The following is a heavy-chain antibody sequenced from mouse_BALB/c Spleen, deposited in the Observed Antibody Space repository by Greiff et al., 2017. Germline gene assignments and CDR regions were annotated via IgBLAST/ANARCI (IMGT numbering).Heavy chain of an antibody. Sequence: VKLQESGPGLVAPSQSLSITCTVSGFSLTSYGVHWVRQPPGKGLEWLGVIWAGGSTNYNSALMSRLSISKDNSKSQVFLKMNSLQTDDTAMYYCARGGRYYGNYDYYAMDYWGQGTSVTVSS. CDR3: ARGGRYYGNYDYYAMDY. J-gene: IGHJ4*01. CDR2: IWAGGST. D-gene: IGHD2-1*01. CDR1: GFSLTSYG. V-gene: IGHV2-9*02.